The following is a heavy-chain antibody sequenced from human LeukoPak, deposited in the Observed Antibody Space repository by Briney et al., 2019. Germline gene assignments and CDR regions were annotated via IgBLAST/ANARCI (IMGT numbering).Heavy chain of an antibody. CDR1: GGSISSTSYY. CDR2: IYYSGST. V-gene: IGHV4-61*01. Sequence: SETLSLTCTVSGGSISSTSYYWSWIRQPPGKGLEWIGYIYYSGSTNYNPSLKSRVTISIDTSKNQFSLKLSSVTAADTAVYYCARDYPEGIQLDWGQGTLVTVSS. J-gene: IGHJ4*02. D-gene: IGHD5-18*01. CDR3: ARDYPEGIQLD.